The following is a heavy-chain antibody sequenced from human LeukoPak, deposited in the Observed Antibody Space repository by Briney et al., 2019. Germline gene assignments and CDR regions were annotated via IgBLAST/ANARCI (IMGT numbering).Heavy chain of an antibody. CDR1: GGSIRSYY. V-gene: IGHV4-59*01. J-gene: IGHJ3*02. CDR2: VYYSGST. Sequence: SETLSLTCTVSGGSIRSYYWSWIRQPPGKGLEWIGYVYYSGSTNYNPSLKSRVTISADTSKHQFSLRLSSVTAADTAVYYCARGLNNRKSGRRFDVFEIWGQGTMVTVSS. CDR3: ARGLNNRKSGRRFDVFEI. D-gene: IGHD3-3*01.